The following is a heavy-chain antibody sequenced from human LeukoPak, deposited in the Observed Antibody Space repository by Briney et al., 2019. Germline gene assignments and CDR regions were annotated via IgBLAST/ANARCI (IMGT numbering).Heavy chain of an antibody. V-gene: IGHV1-2*02. D-gene: IGHD2-2*01. CDR1: GYTFTGDN. CDR3: ARGFQLPHVLEDWLDP. CDR2: INPNTGGR. Sequence: ASVKVSCKASGYTFTGDNIHWVRQAPGQGLEWMGWINPNTGGRNYAQNFQGRVTLTRDTSISTAYMDLSSLRSDDTAVYYCARGFQLPHVLEDWLDPWGQGTLVTVSS. J-gene: IGHJ5*02.